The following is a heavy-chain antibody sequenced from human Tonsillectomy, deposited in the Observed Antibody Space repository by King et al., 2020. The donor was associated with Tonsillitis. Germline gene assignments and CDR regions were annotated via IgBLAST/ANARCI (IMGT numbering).Heavy chain of an antibody. Sequence: VQLVQSGAEVKKPGESLKISCKGSGYSFTNYWIGWVRQMPGKGLEWMGIIYPGDSATRYSPSFQDQITISADKSIITAYLQWSSLKASYTAMYYCSRPLHDRDNGGSPDPAYDWYFDLCGRGTLVTVSS. CDR3: SRPLHDRDNGGSPDPAYDWYFDL. CDR2: IYPGDSAT. J-gene: IGHJ2*01. D-gene: IGHD2-15*01. CDR1: GYSFTNYW. V-gene: IGHV5-51*01.